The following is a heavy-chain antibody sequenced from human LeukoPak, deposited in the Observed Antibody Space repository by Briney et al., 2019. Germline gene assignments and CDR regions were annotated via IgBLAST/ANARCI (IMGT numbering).Heavy chain of an antibody. V-gene: IGHV3-30*04. CDR1: GFTFTTYA. Sequence: GGSLRLSCSASGFTFTTYAMHWVRQAPGKGLEWVAVVSYDGSYKYYADSVKGRFTISRDNSKNTLYLQMNSLRAEDTAVYYCARAPGYGAAYYFDYWGQGTLVTVSS. J-gene: IGHJ4*02. CDR2: VSYDGSYK. D-gene: IGHD1-1*01. CDR3: ARAPGYGAAYYFDY.